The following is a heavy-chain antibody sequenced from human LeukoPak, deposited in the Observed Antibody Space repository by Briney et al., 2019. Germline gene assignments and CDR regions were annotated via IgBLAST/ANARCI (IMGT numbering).Heavy chain of an antibody. CDR1: GGSISSYY. Sequence: PSETLSLTCTVSGGSISSYYWSWIRQPPGKGLEWIGYVYRSGSTSYNPSLKSRVSISVDPSKNQFSLKLSSLTAADTALYYCARTIRAFRGYDHWYFDLWGRGTLVSVSS. V-gene: IGHV4-59*01. J-gene: IGHJ2*01. CDR3: ARTIRAFRGYDHWYFDL. CDR2: VYRSGST. D-gene: IGHD5-12*01.